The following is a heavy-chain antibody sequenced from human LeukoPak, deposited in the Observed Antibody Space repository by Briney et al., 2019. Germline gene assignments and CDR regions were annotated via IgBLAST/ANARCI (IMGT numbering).Heavy chain of an antibody. CDR2: MYPGDSDT. CDR1: GYSFTNYW. V-gene: IGHV5-51*01. J-gene: IGHJ4*02. Sequence: GESLQISCQGSGYSFTNYWIGWVRQLPGKGLVWMRIMYPGDSDTRYSPSFQGQVTISADKSINTASLQWSSLTASDTAIYYCARSNGVGATQYWGQGTLVTVSS. D-gene: IGHD1-26*01. CDR3: ARSNGVGATQY.